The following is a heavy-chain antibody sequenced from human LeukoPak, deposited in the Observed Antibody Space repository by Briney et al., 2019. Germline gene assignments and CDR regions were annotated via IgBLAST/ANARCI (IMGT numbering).Heavy chain of an antibody. D-gene: IGHD2-15*01. Sequence: GGSLRLSCAASGFTFSSYGMHWVRQAPGKGLEWVSGISWNSGSIGYADSVKGRFTISRDNAKNSLYLQMNSLRAEDTALYYCAKGSIVVVVAATLENAFDIWGQGTMVTVSS. J-gene: IGHJ3*02. CDR1: GFTFSSYG. CDR2: ISWNSGSI. CDR3: AKGSIVVVVAATLENAFDI. V-gene: IGHV3-9*01.